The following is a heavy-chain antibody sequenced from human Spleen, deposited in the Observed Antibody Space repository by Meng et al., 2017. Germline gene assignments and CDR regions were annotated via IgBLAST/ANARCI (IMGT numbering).Heavy chain of an antibody. CDR1: GYTFTSYD. J-gene: IGHJ5*02. CDR2: MNPNSGGT. Sequence: QVQMVQSGAEVKKPGASVKVSCKASGYTFTSYDINWVRQATGQGLEWMGWMNPNSGGTNYAQKFQGRVTMTRDTSINTAYMDLSRLTFDDTAVYYCARGDIVATISMDAWFDPWGQGTLVTVSS. V-gene: IGHV1-2*02. CDR3: ARGDIVATISMDAWFDP. D-gene: IGHD5-12*01.